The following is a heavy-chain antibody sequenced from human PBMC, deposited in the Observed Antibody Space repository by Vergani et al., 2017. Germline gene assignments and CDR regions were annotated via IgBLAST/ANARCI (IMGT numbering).Heavy chain of an antibody. CDR2: ISWNSGSI. J-gene: IGHJ4*02. Sequence: EVQLVESGGGLVQPGRSLRLSCAASGFTFDDYAMHWVRQAPGKGLEWVSGISWNSGSIGYADSVKGRFTISRDNAKNTLYLQMNSRRAEDTAVYYCAGDYSKWLLPRQHHYDYWGQGTLVTVSS. D-gene: IGHD3-22*01. V-gene: IGHV3-9*01. CDR3: AGDYSKWLLPRQHHYDY. CDR1: GFTFDDYA.